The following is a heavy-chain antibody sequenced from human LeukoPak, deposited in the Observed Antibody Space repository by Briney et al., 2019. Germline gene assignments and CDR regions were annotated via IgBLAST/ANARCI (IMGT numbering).Heavy chain of an antibody. CDR1: GFTFSNYA. J-gene: IGHJ4*02. D-gene: IGHD6-19*01. V-gene: IGHV3-23*01. CDR3: TKAFIDSNGWSGYGPFDY. CDR2: ISGSGVST. Sequence: QPGGSLRPCCAASGFTFSNYARRWVRQAPGKGLEWVSAISGSGVSTYYAASVKGRFTISRDKSKNTLYLQLNSVRAEDAAVYYCTKAFIDSNGWSGYGPFDYWGLGTLVTVSS.